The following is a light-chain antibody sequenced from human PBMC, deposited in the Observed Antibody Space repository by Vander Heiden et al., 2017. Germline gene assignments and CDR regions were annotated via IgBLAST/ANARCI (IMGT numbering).Light chain of an antibody. Sequence: QSVLTQPPSVSGAPGQRVTISCTAGSSNSGAGYDVHWYQQLPGTAPKLLIYGNANRPSGVPDRFSGSKSGTSASLAITRLQAEDEADYYCQAYDSSLSSVVFAGGTKLTVL. J-gene: IGLJ2*01. CDR2: GNA. CDR1: SSNSGAGYD. CDR3: QAYDSSLSSVV. V-gene: IGLV1-40*01.